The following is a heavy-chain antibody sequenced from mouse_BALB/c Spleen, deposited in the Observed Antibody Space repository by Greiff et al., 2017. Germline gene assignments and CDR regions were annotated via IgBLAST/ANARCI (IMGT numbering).Heavy chain of an antibody. Sequence: VQLKESGPGLVKPSQSLSLTCTVTGYSITSDYAWNWIRQFPGNKLEWMGYISYSGSTSYNPSLKSRISITRDTSKNQFFLQLNSVTTEDTATYYCARRNYYGSSYSWFAYWGQGTLVTVSA. V-gene: IGHV3-2*02. CDR1: GYSITSDYA. D-gene: IGHD1-1*01. CDR3: ARRNYYGSSYSWFAY. CDR2: ISYSGST. J-gene: IGHJ3*01.